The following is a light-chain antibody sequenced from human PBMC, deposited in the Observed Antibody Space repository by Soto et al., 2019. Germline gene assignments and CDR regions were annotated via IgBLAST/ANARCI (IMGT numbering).Light chain of an antibody. V-gene: IGKV1-9*01. CDR2: EAS. Sequence: DIQLTQSPSFLSASVGDRVTITCRASQGISSYLAWYQQKPGKAPKLLIHEASNLEDGVPSRFSGRGSGTEFTLTISSLQPDDFATYYCHQYSSYSWTFGQGTKVDIK. CDR3: HQYSSYSWT. CDR1: QGISSY. J-gene: IGKJ1*01.